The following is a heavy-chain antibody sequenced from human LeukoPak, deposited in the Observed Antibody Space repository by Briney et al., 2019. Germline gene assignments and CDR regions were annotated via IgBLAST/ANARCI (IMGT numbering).Heavy chain of an antibody. D-gene: IGHD6-6*01. Sequence: ASVKVSCKASGGTFSSNAISWVRQAPGQRLEWMGWINAGNGNTKYSQKFQGRVTITRDTSASTAYMELSSLRSEDTAVYYCARDYYSGQLVLFDYWGQGTLVTVSS. V-gene: IGHV1-3*01. CDR1: GGTFSSNA. CDR3: ARDYYSGQLVLFDY. CDR2: INAGNGNT. J-gene: IGHJ4*02.